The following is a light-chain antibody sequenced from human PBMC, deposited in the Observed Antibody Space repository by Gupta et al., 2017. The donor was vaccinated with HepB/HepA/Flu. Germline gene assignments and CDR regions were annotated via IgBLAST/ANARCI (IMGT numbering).Light chain of an antibody. CDR2: SAS. J-gene: IGKJ1*01. CDR1: QDVSRF. V-gene: IGKV1-8*01. CDR3: QQDDGHPRT. Sequence: AIRMTQSPSSLSAFTGDRVTISCRASQDVSRFLAWYQQRPGTAPKLLIHSASNLQSGVPSRFSGSGSGTEFTLTISSLQSEDFATYYCQQDDGHPRTFGQGTKIEIK.